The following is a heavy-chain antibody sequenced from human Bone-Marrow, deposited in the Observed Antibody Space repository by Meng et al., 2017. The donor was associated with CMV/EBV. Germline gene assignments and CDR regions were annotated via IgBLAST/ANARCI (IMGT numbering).Heavy chain of an antibody. J-gene: IGHJ4*02. Sequence: QLQESGPGLVKPSETLSLTCTVSGGSISSSSYYWGWIRQPPGKGLEWIGSIYYSGSTYYNPSLKSRVTISVDTSKNQFSLKLSSVTAADTAVYYCATLSGYSYVDYWGQGTLVTVSS. D-gene: IGHD5-18*01. CDR1: GGSISSSSYY. CDR3: ATLSGYSYVDY. CDR2: IYYSGST. V-gene: IGHV4-39*07.